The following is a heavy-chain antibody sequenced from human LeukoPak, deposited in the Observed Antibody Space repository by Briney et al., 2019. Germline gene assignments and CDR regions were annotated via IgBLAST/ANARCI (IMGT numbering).Heavy chain of an antibody. V-gene: IGHV1-69*06. CDR1: GGTFSSYA. Sequence: SVKVSCKASGGTFSSYAISWVRQAPGQGLEWMGGIIPIFGTANYAQKFQGRVTITADKSTSTAYMELSSLRSEDTAVYYCPRGPDYYDSSGYYYSPLADYWGQGTLVTVSS. J-gene: IGHJ4*02. D-gene: IGHD3-22*01. CDR2: IIPIFGTA. CDR3: PRGPDYYDSSGYYYSPLADY.